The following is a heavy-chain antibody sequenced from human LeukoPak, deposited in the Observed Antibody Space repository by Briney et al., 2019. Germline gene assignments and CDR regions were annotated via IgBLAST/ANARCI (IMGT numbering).Heavy chain of an antibody. D-gene: IGHD6-25*01. J-gene: IGHJ6*02. CDR1: GGSFSGYY. Sequence: SETLSLTCAVYGGSFSGYYWSWIRQPPGPGLEWIGEINHSGSTNYNPSLQSRVTISVDTSKNQFSLKLSSVTAADTAVYYCARGLGMAARTPPQYYYDYYGMTSGAKGPRSPSP. CDR2: INHSGST. CDR3: ARGLGMAARTPPQYYYDYYGMTS. V-gene: IGHV4-34*01.